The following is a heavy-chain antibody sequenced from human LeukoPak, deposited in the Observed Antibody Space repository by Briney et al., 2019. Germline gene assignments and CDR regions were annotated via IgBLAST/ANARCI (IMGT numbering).Heavy chain of an antibody. D-gene: IGHD3-9*01. CDR3: RRRESFDFAN. CDR1: EFNVSSNY. V-gene: IGHV3-53*01. J-gene: IGHJ3*02. Sequence: RGSLRPSRAAPEFNVSSNYMSWVRQAPGKGLERVSVIYSGGKKYNADSVKDRFTISTDISKNTLYLQMNILITEDTAIYDCRRRESFDFANWGQGTMVTVSS. CDR2: IYSGGKK.